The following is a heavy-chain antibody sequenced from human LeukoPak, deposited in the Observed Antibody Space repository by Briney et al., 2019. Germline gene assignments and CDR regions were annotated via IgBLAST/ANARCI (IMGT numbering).Heavy chain of an antibody. CDR3: ARADCDGDCPPYYYYMDV. J-gene: IGHJ6*03. CDR1: GFTFSTYR. V-gene: IGHV3-21*01. CDR2: ISRSSDYM. D-gene: IGHD2-21*01. Sequence: PGGSLRLSCVASGFTFSTYRLNWVRQAPGKGLEWVSSISRSSDYMYYANSVKGRFTISRDNAKNSLYLQMNSLRAEDTAVYYCARADCDGDCPPYYYYMDVWGKGTMVTVAS.